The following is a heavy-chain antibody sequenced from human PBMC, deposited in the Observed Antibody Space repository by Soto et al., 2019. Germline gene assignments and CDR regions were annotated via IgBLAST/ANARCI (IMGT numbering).Heavy chain of an antibody. CDR1: RYTFTNFY. Sequence: ASVKVSCKASRYTFTNFYIHWLRQAPGQGLEWMGIINPSGGSTTYPQKFQGRVTMTRDTSTSTVHLELITLRSEDTAVYYCARSQVGRALDVWGPGTTVTVSS. J-gene: IGHJ6*02. CDR2: INPSGGST. D-gene: IGHD1-26*01. V-gene: IGHV1-46*01. CDR3: ARSQVGRALDV.